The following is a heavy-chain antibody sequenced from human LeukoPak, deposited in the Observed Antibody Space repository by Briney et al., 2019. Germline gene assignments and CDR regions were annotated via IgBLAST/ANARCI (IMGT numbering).Heavy chain of an antibody. D-gene: IGHD2-2*01. CDR2: IYHSGST. CDR1: GGSISSSDW. V-gene: IGHV4-4*02. Sequence: PSGTLSLTCAVSGGSISSSDWWSWVRQPPGKGLEWIGEIYHSGSTNYNPSLKSRVTISVDKSKNQFSLKLSSVTAADTAVYYCARGVPAAIYYYYGMDVWGQGTTVTVSS. J-gene: IGHJ6*02. CDR3: ARGVPAAIYYYYGMDV.